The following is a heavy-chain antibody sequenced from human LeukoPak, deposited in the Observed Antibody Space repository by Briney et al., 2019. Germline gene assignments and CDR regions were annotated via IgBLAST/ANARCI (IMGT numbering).Heavy chain of an antibody. CDR2: IYYSGST. J-gene: IGHJ4*02. Sequence: SETLSLTCTVSGGSISSSSYYWGWIRQPPGKGLEWIGSIYYSGSTYYNPSLKSRVTILVDTSKNQFSLKLSSVTAADTAVYYCARTNPWELKYYFDYWGQGTLVTVSS. V-gene: IGHV4-39*07. CDR3: ARTNPWELKYYFDY. CDR1: GGSISSSSYY. D-gene: IGHD1-7*01.